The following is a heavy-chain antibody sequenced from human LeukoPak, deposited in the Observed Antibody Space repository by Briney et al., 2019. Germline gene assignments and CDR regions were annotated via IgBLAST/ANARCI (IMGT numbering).Heavy chain of an antibody. CDR2: ISAYNGNT. Sequence: EASVKVSRKASGYTFTTYGITWVRQAPGQGLEWMGWISAYNGNTNYAQKFQGRVTMTTDTSTSTAYMELRSLRSDDTAVYYCARGSTVLTPNWDYWGQGTLVTVSS. J-gene: IGHJ4*02. D-gene: IGHD4-23*01. CDR3: ARGSTVLTPNWDY. CDR1: GYTFTTYG. V-gene: IGHV1-18*01.